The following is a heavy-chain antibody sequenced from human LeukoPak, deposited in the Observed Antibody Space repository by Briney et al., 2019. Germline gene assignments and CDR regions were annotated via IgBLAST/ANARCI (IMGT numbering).Heavy chain of an antibody. J-gene: IGHJ5*02. Sequence: SETLSLTCTVSGGSISSSSYYWGWIRQPPGKGLEWIGSIYYSGSTYYNPSLKSRVTISVDTSKNQFSLKLSSVTAADTAVYYCATLGQGYQLLYPVGWFDPWGQGTLVTVSS. CDR1: GGSISSSSYY. CDR2: IYYSGST. D-gene: IGHD2-2*02. V-gene: IGHV4-39*01. CDR3: ATLGQGYQLLYPVGWFDP.